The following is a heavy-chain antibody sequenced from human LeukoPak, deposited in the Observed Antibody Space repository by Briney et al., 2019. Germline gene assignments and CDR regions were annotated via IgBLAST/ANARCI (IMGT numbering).Heavy chain of an antibody. D-gene: IGHD6-13*01. CDR3: AAGTAADY. CDR2: IGASSSYT. V-gene: IGHV3-11*03. Sequence: GGSLRLSCVVSGIPFSDYYMNWIRQTPEKGLEWISYIGASSSYTDYADSVKGRFTISRDNAQNALFLQMNRLRVEDTAVYYCAAGTAADYWGQGTQVTVSS. J-gene: IGHJ4*02. CDR1: GIPFSDYY.